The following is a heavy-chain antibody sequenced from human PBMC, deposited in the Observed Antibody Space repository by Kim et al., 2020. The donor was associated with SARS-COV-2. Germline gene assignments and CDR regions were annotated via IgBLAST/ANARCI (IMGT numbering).Heavy chain of an antibody. CDR2: IYYSGST. CDR1: GGSISSNGYY. CDR3: ARGTGIAAAGTN. J-gene: IGHJ4*02. D-gene: IGHD6-13*01. Sequence: SETLSLTCIVSGGSISSNGYYWGWIRQPPGKGLEWIGSIYYSGSTYYNPSLKSRVTISVDTSKNQFSLKLSSVTAADTAVYYCARGTGIAAAGTNWGQGT. V-gene: IGHV4-39*07.